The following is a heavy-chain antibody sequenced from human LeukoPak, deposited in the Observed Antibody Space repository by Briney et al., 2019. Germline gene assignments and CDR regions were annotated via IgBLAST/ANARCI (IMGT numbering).Heavy chain of an antibody. Sequence: SETLSLTCTVSRGSISNYYWSWIRQPPGKGLEWIGYIYYNGSTNYNPSLKSRVTISVDTSKNQFSLKLSSVTAADTAVYYCARGRDYYGSGSYYNPFDYWGQGTLVTVSS. CDR3: ARGRDYYGSGSYYNPFDY. CDR2: IYYNGST. J-gene: IGHJ4*02. V-gene: IGHV4-59*08. CDR1: RGSISNYY. D-gene: IGHD3-10*01.